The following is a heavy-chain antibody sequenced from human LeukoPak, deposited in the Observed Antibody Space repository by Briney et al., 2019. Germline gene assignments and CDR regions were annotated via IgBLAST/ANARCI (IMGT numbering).Heavy chain of an antibody. V-gene: IGHV4-39*07. Sequence: SETLSLTCTVSGGSISSSSYYWGWIRQPPGKGLEWIGSIYYSGSTYYNPSLKSRVTISVDTSKNQFSLKLSSVTAADTAVYYCAKDGTGDYVSFDIWGQGTMVTVSS. CDR2: IYYSGST. D-gene: IGHD4-17*01. J-gene: IGHJ3*02. CDR1: GGSISSSSYY. CDR3: AKDGTGDYVSFDI.